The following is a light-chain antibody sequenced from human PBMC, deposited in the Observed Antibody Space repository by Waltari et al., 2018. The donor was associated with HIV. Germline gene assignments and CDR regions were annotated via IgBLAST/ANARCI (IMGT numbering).Light chain of an antibody. J-gene: IGLJ1*01. CDR1: ACPNTY. CDR2: KDS. Sequence: SYELPQPPSVSVSPGQTARTTCSGSACPNTYVYWYHHRPGQTPVLVMYKDSERPSGIPERFSGSSSGTTVTLTISGVQAEDEAAYYCQSADSSGTYVFGTGTKVTVL. V-gene: IGLV3-25*03. CDR3: QSADSSGTYV.